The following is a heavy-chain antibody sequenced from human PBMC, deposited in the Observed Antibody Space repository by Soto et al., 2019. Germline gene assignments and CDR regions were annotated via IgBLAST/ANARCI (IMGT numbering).Heavy chain of an antibody. Sequence: QVQLQESGPGLVKPSGTLSLTCAVSGGSISSTNWWSWVRQPPGKGLEWIGEIYHSGNTNYNPSLKSRDTISVGKSKNQFSLKLSSVTAADTAVYFCARIAAAGTRFDYWGQGTLVTVSS. CDR1: GGSISSTNW. CDR3: ARIAAAGTRFDY. V-gene: IGHV4-4*02. D-gene: IGHD6-13*01. J-gene: IGHJ4*02. CDR2: IYHSGNT.